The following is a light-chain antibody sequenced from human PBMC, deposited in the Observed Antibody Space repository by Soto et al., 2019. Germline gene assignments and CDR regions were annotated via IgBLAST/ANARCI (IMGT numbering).Light chain of an antibody. Sequence: HSALTQPPSASGSPGQSVTISCTGTSGDVGGYNFVSWYQQHPGKAPKFMIYEVSKRPSGVPDRFSGSKSGNTASLTVSGLQAEDEADYYCSSYAGGIKWVFGGGTKLTVL. CDR1: SGDVGGYNF. CDR2: EVS. CDR3: SSYAGGIKWV. V-gene: IGLV2-8*01. J-gene: IGLJ3*02.